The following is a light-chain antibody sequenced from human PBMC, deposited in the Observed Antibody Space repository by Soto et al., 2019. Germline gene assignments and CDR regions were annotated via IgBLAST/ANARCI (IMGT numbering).Light chain of an antibody. CDR2: GAS. J-gene: IGKJ4*01. Sequence: EIVLTQSPGTLSLSPGERATLSCRASQSVSSSYLAGYQQKPGQAPRLLIYGASSRATGIPDRFSVSGSGTDFTLTISRLEAEDCAVYCCQQYGTSPLTFGGGTKVEIK. V-gene: IGKV3-20*01. CDR3: QQYGTSPLT. CDR1: QSVSSSY.